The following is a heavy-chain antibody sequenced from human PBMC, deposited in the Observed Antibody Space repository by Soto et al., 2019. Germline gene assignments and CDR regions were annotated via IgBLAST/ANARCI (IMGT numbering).Heavy chain of an antibody. V-gene: IGHV6-1*01. Sequence: SQTLSLTCAISGDSVSSNSAAWNWIRQSPSRGLEWLGRTYYRSKWYNDYAVSVKSRITINPDTSENQFSLQLNSVTPEDTAVYYCARDPNYYDSSGYHWFDPWGQGTLVTVSS. J-gene: IGHJ5*02. CDR2: TYYRSKWYN. CDR3: ARDPNYYDSSGYHWFDP. D-gene: IGHD3-22*01. CDR1: GDSVSSNSAA.